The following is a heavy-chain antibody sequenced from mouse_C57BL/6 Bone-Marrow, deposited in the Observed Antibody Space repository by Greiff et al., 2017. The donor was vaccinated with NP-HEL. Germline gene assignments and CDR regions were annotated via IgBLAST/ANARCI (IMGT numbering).Heavy chain of an antibody. CDR2: IRSKSNNYAT. J-gene: IGHJ4*01. Sequence: GGGLVQPKGSLKLSCAASGFSFNTYAMNWVRQAPGKGLEWVARIRSKSNNYATYYADSVKDRFTISRDDSESMLYLQMNNLKTEDTAMYYCAGPPITTVVAPDAMDYWGQGTSVTVSS. V-gene: IGHV10-1*01. CDR3: AGPPITTVVAPDAMDY. CDR1: GFSFNTYA. D-gene: IGHD1-1*01.